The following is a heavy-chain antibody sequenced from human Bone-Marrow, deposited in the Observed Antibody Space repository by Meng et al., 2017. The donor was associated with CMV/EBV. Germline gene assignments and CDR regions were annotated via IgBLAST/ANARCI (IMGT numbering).Heavy chain of an antibody. Sequence: SETLSLTCTVSGGSISSGDYYWSWIRQPPGKGLEWIGYIYYSGSTYYNPSLKSRVTISIDTSKNQFSLKLSSVTAADTAVYYCARSDYSNLYYGMDVWGQGTTVTVSS. J-gene: IGHJ6*02. CDR1: GGSISSGDYY. CDR3: ARSDYSNLYYGMDV. V-gene: IGHV4-30-4*08. CDR2: IYYSGST. D-gene: IGHD4-11*01.